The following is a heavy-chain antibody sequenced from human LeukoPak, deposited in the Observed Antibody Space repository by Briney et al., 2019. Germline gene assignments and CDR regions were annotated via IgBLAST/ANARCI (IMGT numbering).Heavy chain of an antibody. V-gene: IGHV3-30*19. CDR2: ISYDGSNK. J-gene: IGHJ6*03. CDR1: GFTFSSYG. CDR3: ARDGAAARRALTYYYYYMDV. Sequence: PGGSLRLSCAASGFTFSSYGMHWARQAPGKGLEWVAVISYDGSNKYYADSVKGRFTISRDNSKNTLYLQMNSLRAEDTAVYYCARDGAAARRALTYYYYYMDVWGKGTTVTVSS. D-gene: IGHD6-6*01.